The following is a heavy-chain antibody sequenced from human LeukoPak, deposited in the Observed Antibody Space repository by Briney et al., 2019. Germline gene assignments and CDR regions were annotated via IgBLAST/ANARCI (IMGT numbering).Heavy chain of an antibody. CDR2: IIPIFGTA. J-gene: IGHJ4*02. CDR3: VSRVGATTGYYFDY. Sequence: GASVKVSCKASGGTFTSYAISWVRQAPGQGLEWMGGIIPIFGTANYAQKFQGRVTITTDESTSTAYMGLSSLRSEDTAVYYCVSRVGATTGYYFDYWGQGTLVTVSS. D-gene: IGHD1-26*01. V-gene: IGHV1-69*05. CDR1: GGTFTSYA.